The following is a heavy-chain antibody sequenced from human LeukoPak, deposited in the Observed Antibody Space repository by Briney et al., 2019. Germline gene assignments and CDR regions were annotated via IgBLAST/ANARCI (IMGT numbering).Heavy chain of an antibody. D-gene: IGHD4-17*01. CDR3: TSPNIARNGDYPDY. CDR2: IRSKANSYAT. J-gene: IGHJ4*02. Sequence: GGSLRLSCAASGFTFSGSAMHWVRQASGKGLEWVGRIRSKANSYATAYAASVKGRFTISRDDSKNTAYLQMNSLKTKDMAVYYCTSPNIARNGDYPDYWGQGTLVTVSS. V-gene: IGHV3-73*01. CDR1: GFTFSGSA.